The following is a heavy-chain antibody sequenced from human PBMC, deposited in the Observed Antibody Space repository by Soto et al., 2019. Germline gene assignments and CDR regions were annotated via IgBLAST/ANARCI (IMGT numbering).Heavy chain of an antibody. D-gene: IGHD3-22*01. CDR3: ARQIYDSDTGPNFQYYFDS. J-gene: IGHJ4*02. V-gene: IGHV3-7*01. Sequence: GGSLRLSCAASGFTFSNYWLSWVRQAPGKGLEWVANIKKDGSEKYYVGSVVGRFTISRDNAENSLYLQMNSLRAEDTAVYYCARQIYDSDTGPNFQYYFDSWGQGTPVTVSS. CDR2: IKKDGSEK. CDR1: GFTFSNYW.